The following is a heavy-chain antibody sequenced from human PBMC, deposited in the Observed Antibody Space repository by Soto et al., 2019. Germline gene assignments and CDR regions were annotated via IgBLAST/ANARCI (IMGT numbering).Heavy chain of an antibody. CDR1: GFTFSSYG. V-gene: IGHV3-30*18. D-gene: IGHD6-13*01. Sequence: GGSLRLSCAASGFTFSSYGMHWVRQAPGKGLEWVAVISYDGSNKYYADSVKGRFTISRDNSKNTLYLQMNSLRAEDTAVYYCAKRQKAAAGTDLDYWGQGTLVTVSS. J-gene: IGHJ4*02. CDR3: AKRQKAAAGTDLDY. CDR2: ISYDGSNK.